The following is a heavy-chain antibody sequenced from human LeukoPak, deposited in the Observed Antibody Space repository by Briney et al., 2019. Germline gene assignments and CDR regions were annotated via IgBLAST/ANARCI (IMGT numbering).Heavy chain of an antibody. CDR2: ISGSGGST. CDR1: GFTFSSYA. Sequence: PGGSLRLSCAASGFTFSSYAMSWVRQAPGKGLEWVSAISGSGGSTYYVGSVKGRLTISRDNSKNTLYLQMNSLRAEDTAVYYCAKLPGAIDYWGQGTLVTVSS. CDR3: AKLPGAIDY. D-gene: IGHD4/OR15-4a*01. V-gene: IGHV3-23*01. J-gene: IGHJ4*02.